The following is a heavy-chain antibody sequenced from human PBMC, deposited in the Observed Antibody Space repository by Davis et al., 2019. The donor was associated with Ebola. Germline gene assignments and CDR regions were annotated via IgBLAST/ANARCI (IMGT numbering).Heavy chain of an antibody. CDR2: VHGGNGNT. D-gene: IGHD6-19*01. CDR1: GFTLTNYA. J-gene: IGHJ4*02. Sequence: AASVKVSCKASGFTLTNYAIHWVRQAPGQRLEWMGWVHGGNGNTKYSQRFQGRATITTDTSASTAYLDLSSLRSDDTAVYYCARDSSGWYYFDYWGQGTLVTVSS. CDR3: ARDSSGWYYFDY. V-gene: IGHV1-3*01.